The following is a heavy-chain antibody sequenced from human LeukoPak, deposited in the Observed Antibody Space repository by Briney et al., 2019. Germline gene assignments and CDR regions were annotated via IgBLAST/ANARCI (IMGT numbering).Heavy chain of an antibody. CDR1: GFTFSTYE. J-gene: IGHJ4*02. CDR2: ISSSGGTI. V-gene: IGHV3-48*03. CDR3: AREGGVNYYDLDYFDY. Sequence: GGSLRLSCAASGFTFSTYEMNWVRQAPGKGLEWVSYISSSGGTIYYADSVKGRFTISRDNAKNSLYLQMNSLRAENTAVYYCAREGGVNYYDLDYFDYWGQGTLITVSS. D-gene: IGHD3-22*01.